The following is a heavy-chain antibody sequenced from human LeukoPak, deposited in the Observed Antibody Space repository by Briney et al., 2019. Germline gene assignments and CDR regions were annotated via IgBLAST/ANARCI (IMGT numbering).Heavy chain of an antibody. CDR1: GFTFSSYA. CDR3: ASTLVNWNYFIQAFDI. J-gene: IGHJ3*02. CDR2: FTVSGGST. Sequence: GGSLRLSCAASGFTFSSYAMSWVRQAPGKGLEWVSTFTVSGGSTYYADSVKGRFTISRDNAKNSLYLQMNSLRAEDTAVYYCASTLVNWNYFIQAFDIWGQGTMVTVSS. D-gene: IGHD1-7*01. V-gene: IGHV3-23*01.